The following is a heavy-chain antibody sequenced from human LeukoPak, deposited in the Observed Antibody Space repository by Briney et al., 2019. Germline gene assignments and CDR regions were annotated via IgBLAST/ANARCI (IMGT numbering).Heavy chain of an antibody. D-gene: IGHD2-21*01. J-gene: IGHJ5*02. CDR3: ARWRSGQSDIWPIWFDP. Sequence: GASVKVSCKASGGTFSSYAISWVRQAPGQGLEWMGGIIPIFGTANYAQKFQGRVTITADESTSTAYMELSSLRSDDTAVYYCARWRSGQSDIWPIWFDPWGQGTLVTVSS. CDR2: IIPIFGTA. CDR1: GGTFSSYA. V-gene: IGHV1-69*13.